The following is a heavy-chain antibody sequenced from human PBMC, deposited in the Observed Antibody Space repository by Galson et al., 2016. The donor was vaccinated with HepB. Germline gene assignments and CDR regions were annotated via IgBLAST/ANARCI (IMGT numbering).Heavy chain of an antibody. CDR1: GFTFSSYS. D-gene: IGHD2-2*01. J-gene: IGHJ5*02. CDR3: ARDQLKYQVPGCLEP. CDR2: ISTGGSTT. V-gene: IGHV3-23*01. Sequence: SLRLSCAASGFTFSSYSMSWVRQAPGKGLEWVSSISTGGSTTYYADSVKGRFTISRDNSNNTLFVEMNSLRAEDTAIYYCARDQLKYQVPGCLEPWGQGTLVTVSS.